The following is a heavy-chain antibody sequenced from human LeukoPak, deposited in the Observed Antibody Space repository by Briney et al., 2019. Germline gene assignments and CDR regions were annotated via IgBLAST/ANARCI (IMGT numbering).Heavy chain of an antibody. J-gene: IGHJ5*02. CDR1: GGSISGGGYY. CDR2: IYYSGST. V-gene: IGHV4-31*03. CDR3: ASGYGDYVGWFDP. Sequence: PSETLSLTCTVSGGSISGGGYYWSWIRQHPGKGLEWIGYIYYSGSTYYNPSLKSRFTISVDTSKNQFSLKLSSVTAADTAVYYCASGYGDYVGWFDPWGQGTLVTVSS. D-gene: IGHD4-17*01.